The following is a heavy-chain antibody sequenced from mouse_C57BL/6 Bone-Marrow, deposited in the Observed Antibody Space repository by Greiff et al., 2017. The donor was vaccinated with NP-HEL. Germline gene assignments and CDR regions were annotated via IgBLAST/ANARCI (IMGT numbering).Heavy chain of an antibody. V-gene: IGHV5-16*01. D-gene: IGHD2-4*01. CDR1: GFTFSDYY. CDR2: INYDGSST. J-gene: IGHJ4*01. CDR3: AREGGLRRRTYARDY. Sequence: EVKLMESEGGLVQPGSSMKLSCTASGFTFSDYYMAWVRQVPEKGLEWVANINYDGSSTYYLDSLKSRFIISRDNAKNILYLQMSSLKSEDTATYYCAREGGLRRRTYARDYWGQETSVTVSS.